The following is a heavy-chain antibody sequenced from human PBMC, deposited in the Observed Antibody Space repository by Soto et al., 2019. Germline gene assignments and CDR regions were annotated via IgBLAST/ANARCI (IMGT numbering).Heavy chain of an antibody. J-gene: IGHJ6*03. V-gene: IGHV4-39*02. CDR3: ARISVPSRYIDV. CDR2: FYYSGST. Sequence: QLQLEESGPGLVKPSETLSLTCIVSGGSISSISYYWGWIRQPPGKGLEWSGSFYYSGSTYYIPSPKSRVTIYGDTSNNHISLRMSSVPAADTAVYYCARISVPSRYIDVWGKGTTVTVSS. CDR1: GGSISSISYY.